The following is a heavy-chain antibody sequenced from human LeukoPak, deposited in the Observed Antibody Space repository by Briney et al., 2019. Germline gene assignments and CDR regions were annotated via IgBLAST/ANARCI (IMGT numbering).Heavy chain of an antibody. CDR2: IIPILGIA. CDR3: ARAVGATSQFDY. Sequence: SVKVCCKASGGTFSSYAISWVRQAPGQGLEWMGRIIPILGIANYAQKFQGRVTITADKSTSTAYMELSSLRSEDTAVYYCARAVGATSQFDYWGQGTLVTVSS. CDR1: GGTFSSYA. J-gene: IGHJ4*02. V-gene: IGHV1-69*04. D-gene: IGHD1-26*01.